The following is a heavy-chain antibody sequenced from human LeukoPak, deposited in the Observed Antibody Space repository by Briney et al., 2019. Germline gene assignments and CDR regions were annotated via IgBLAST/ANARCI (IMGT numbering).Heavy chain of an antibody. CDR2: IRSKANSYAT. Sequence: GGSLRLSCAASGFTFSGSAMHWVRQASGKGLEWVGRIRSKANSYATAYAASVKGRFTISRDDSKNTAYLQMNSLKTEDTAVYYCTRPSSRDGYTNFDYWGQGTLVTVSS. V-gene: IGHV3-73*01. CDR3: TRPSSRDGYTNFDY. J-gene: IGHJ4*02. D-gene: IGHD5-24*01. CDR1: GFTFSGSA.